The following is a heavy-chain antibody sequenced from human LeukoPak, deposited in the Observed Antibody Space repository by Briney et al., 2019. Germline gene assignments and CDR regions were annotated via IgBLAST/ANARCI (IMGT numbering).Heavy chain of an antibody. J-gene: IGHJ4*02. D-gene: IGHD4-17*01. CDR1: GYTFTSYG. CDR2: ISAYNGNT. Sequence: GASVKVSCKASGYTFTSYGISWVRQAPGQGLEWMGWISAYNGNTNYAQKLQGRVTMTTDTSTSTAYMELRSLRSDDTAVYYCARDRVGYGDYVYLNWGQGTLVTVSS. CDR3: ARDRVGYGDYVYLN. V-gene: IGHV1-18*01.